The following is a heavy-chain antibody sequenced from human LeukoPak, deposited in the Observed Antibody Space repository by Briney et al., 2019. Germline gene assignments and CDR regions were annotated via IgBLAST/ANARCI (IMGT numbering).Heavy chain of an antibody. CDR1: AGSFSGYY. CDR3: ASTKCSSTSCYSYRTYNWFDP. J-gene: IGHJ5*02. V-gene: IGHV4-34*01. CDR2: INHSGST. Sequence: AETLSLTCAVYAGSFSGYYWSWIRQPAGKGLEWIGEINHSGSTNYNPSLKSRVTISVDTPKNQFSLELSSVTAADTAVYYCASTKCSSTSCYSYRTYNWFDPWGQGTLVTVSS. D-gene: IGHD2-2*01.